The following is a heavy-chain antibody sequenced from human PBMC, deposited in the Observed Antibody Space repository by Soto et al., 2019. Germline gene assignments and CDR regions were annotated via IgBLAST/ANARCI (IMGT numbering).Heavy chain of an antibody. V-gene: IGHV3-33*01. Sequence: ESGGGVVQPGRSLRLSCAASGFPFSSYGMHWVRQAPGKGLEWVAVIWYDGSNKYYADSVKGRFTISRDNSKNMLYLQMNSLRAEDTALYYCARSGGWGQGALVTVSS. J-gene: IGHJ4*02. CDR3: ARSGG. CDR2: IWYDGSNK. D-gene: IGHD6-19*01. CDR1: GFPFSSYG.